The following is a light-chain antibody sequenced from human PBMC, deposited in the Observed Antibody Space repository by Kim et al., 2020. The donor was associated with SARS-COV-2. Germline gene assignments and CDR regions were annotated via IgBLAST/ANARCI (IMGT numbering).Light chain of an antibody. J-gene: IGLJ3*02. CDR2: VNSDGSH. Sequence: ASDKVTCALRSGDSSDAIAWDQQHAEKGHRYLMKVNSDGSHSKGDVIPDRCSGSGSGAERYLTISGLQSEDEADYYCQTWSSGIRVFGGGTQLTVL. CDR1: SGDSSDA. CDR3: QTWSSGIRV. V-gene: IGLV4-69*01.